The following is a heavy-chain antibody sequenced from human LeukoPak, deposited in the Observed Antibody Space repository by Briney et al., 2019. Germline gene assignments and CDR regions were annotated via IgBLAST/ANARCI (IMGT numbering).Heavy chain of an antibody. CDR1: GYSFTPYG. V-gene: IGHV1-18*01. CDR3: ARGGLEYYTQGRLDF. D-gene: IGHD3-3*01. J-gene: IGHJ4*02. Sequence: ASVRVSCKASGYSFTPYGINWVGQAPGKGLEWMGWITGYNGKTQYAHNFEGRVTMTTDTSTTTAYMELRSLRSDDTAVYYCARGGLEYYTQGRLDFWGQGTLVTVSS. CDR2: ITGYNGKT.